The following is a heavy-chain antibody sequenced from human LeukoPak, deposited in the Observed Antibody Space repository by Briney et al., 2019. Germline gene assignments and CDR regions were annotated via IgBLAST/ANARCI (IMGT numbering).Heavy chain of an antibody. J-gene: IGHJ6*02. D-gene: IGHD6-13*01. V-gene: IGHV3-11*03. CDR3: ARWGAAASRDYYYYGMDV. Sequence: GGSLRLSCAASGFTFSDYYMSWIRQAPGKGLEWVPYISSSSSYTNYADSVKGRFTISRDNAKNSLYLQMNSLRAEDTAVYYCARWGAAASRDYYYYGMDVWGQGTTVTVSS. CDR1: GFTFSDYY. CDR2: ISSSSSYT.